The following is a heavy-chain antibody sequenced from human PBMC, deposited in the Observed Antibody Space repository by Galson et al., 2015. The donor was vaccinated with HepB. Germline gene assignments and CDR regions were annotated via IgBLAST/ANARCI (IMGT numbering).Heavy chain of an antibody. CDR3: ARGVPAAIPGVLNGMDV. CDR1: GGTFSSYA. J-gene: IGHJ6*02. Sequence: SVKVSCKASGGTFSSYAISWVRQAPGQGLEWMGGIIPIFGTANYAQKFQGRVTITADESTSTAYMELSSLRSEDTAVYYCARGVPAAIPGVLNGMDVWGQGTTVTVSS. D-gene: IGHD2-2*02. CDR2: IIPIFGTA. V-gene: IGHV1-69*13.